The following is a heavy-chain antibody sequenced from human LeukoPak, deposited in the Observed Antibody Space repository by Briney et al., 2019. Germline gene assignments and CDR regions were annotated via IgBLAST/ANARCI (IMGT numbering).Heavy chain of an antibody. J-gene: IGHJ5*02. Sequence: SETLSLTCAVYGGSFSGYYWSWIRQPPGKGLEWIGEINHSGSTNYNPSLKSRVTISVDTSKNQFSLKLSSVTAADTAVCYCARRRHYGGWFDPWGQGTLVTVSS. CDR2: INHSGST. CDR1: GGSFSGYY. D-gene: IGHD4-23*01. CDR3: ARRRHYGGWFDP. V-gene: IGHV4-34*01.